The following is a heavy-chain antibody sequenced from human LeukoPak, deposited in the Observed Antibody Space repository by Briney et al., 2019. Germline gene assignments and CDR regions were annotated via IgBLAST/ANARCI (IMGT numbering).Heavy chain of an antibody. CDR1: GFIFSSYR. D-gene: IGHD6-19*01. Sequence: GGSLRLSCAASGFIFSSYRMNWVRQAPGKGLEWVSFISAGGSTRNYADSVKGRFTISRDDAKNSLYLQMNSLRAEDTAVYYCARARTMYSSGWYQVVNFDYWGQGTLVTVSS. V-gene: IGHV3-48*03. J-gene: IGHJ4*02. CDR2: ISAGGSTR. CDR3: ARARTMYSSGWYQVVNFDY.